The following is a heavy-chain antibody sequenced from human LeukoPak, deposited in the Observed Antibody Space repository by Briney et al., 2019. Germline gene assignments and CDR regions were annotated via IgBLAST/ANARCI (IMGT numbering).Heavy chain of an antibody. CDR1: GYTFTGYY. D-gene: IGHD3-22*01. J-gene: IGHJ4*02. CDR3: ARDINDSSGYYIDY. V-gene: IGHV1-2*02. CDR2: INPNSGGT. Sequence: ASVKVSCKASGYTFTGYYMHWVRQAPGQGLEWTGWINPNSGGTNYAQKFQGRVTMTRDTSISTAYMELSRLRSDDTAVYYCARDINDSSGYYIDYWGQGTLVTVSS.